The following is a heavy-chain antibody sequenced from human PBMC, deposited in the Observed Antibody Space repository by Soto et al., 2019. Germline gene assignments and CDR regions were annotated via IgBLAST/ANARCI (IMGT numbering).Heavy chain of an antibody. CDR2: ISHDGSKT. J-gene: IGHJ4*02. Sequence: QVQLVESGGGVVQPGRSLRLSCAASGFTFSSYGIHWVRQAPGKGLEWVAVISHDGSKTNYADSVKGRFTISRDNSKDTVCIQMNSLSAEDTAVYYCAKDTYYYSSRGYYVFDSWGQGTLVAVSS. V-gene: IGHV3-30*18. CDR1: GFTFSSYG. D-gene: IGHD3-22*01. CDR3: AKDTYYYSSRGYYVFDS.